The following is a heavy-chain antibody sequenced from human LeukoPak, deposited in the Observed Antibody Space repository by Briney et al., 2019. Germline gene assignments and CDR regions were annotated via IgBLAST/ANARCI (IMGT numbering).Heavy chain of an antibody. CDR3: AKDGWAFRYYYYGMDV. CDR1: GFTLSSYS. V-gene: IGHV3-21*01. J-gene: IGHJ6*02. Sequence: GGSLRLSCAASGFTLSSYSMNWVRQAPGKGLEWVSSISSSSSYIYYADSVKGRFTISRDNAKNSLHLQMNSLRAEDTAVYYCAKDGWAFRYYYYGMDVWGQGTTVTVSS. CDR2: ISSSSSYI. D-gene: IGHD2-21*01.